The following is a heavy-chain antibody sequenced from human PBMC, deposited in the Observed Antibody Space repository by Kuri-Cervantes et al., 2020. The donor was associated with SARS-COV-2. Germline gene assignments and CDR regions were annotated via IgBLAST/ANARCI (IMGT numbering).Heavy chain of an antibody. D-gene: IGHD3-22*01. Sequence: SETLSLTCTVSGGSISSYYWSWIRQPAGKGLEWIGSIYHSGSTYYNPSLKSRVTISVDTSKNQFSPKLSSVTAADTAVYYCARTTKDSSGYYSPVLEWPKLPQASLAFDPWGQGTLVTVSS. CDR3: ARTTKDSSGYYSPVLEWPKLPQASLAFDP. J-gene: IGHJ5*02. V-gene: IGHV4-4*07. CDR2: IYHSGST. CDR1: GGSISSYY.